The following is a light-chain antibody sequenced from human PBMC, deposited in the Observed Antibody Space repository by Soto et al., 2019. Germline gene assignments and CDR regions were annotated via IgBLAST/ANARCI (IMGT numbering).Light chain of an antibody. CDR2: GRS. V-gene: IGKV3D-15*01. Sequence: EIVLTQSPGPLSLSPGNSAALSCRASQSVTGDKVAWYQQRPGQAPRLLIYGRSTRATDIPARFRGSGSGTDYTLTISSLQSEDFAVYYCQQYKNWPPVTFGGGTKVEI. CDR1: QSVTGD. CDR3: QQYKNWPPVT. J-gene: IGKJ4*01.